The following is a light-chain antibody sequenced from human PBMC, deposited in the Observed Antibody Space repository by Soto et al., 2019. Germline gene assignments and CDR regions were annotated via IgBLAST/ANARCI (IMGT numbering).Light chain of an antibody. J-gene: IGLJ1*01. CDR3: CSYAGSRTYYV. Sequence: QSVRSQPASVSGSPGHSITISCTGTSSDVGSYNLVSWYQQHPGKAPKLMIYEGSKRPSGVSNRFSGSKSGNKASLTISGLQAEDEADYSCCSYAGSRTYYVFGTGTKVTVL. V-gene: IGLV2-23*01. CDR1: SSDVGSYNL. CDR2: EGS.